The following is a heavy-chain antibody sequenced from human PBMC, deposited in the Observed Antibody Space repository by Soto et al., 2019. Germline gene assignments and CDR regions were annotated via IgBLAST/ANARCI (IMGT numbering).Heavy chain of an antibody. D-gene: IGHD6-25*01. Sequence: GGSLRLSCAASGVTVSNYAMSWVRQAPGKGLEWVSAISGGGGTTYYAGSVKGRFTISRDNSKNTLFLQMNSLRAEDTAVYYCAKFFVETGESSGWPWSFHYWGQGTLVTVSS. CDR2: ISGGGGTT. V-gene: IGHV3-23*01. CDR1: GVTVSNYA. J-gene: IGHJ4*02. CDR3: AKFFVETGESSGWPWSFHY.